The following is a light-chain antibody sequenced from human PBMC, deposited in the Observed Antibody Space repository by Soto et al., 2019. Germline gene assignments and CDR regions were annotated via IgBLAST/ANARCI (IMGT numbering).Light chain of an antibody. V-gene: IGKV3-11*01. J-gene: IGKJ4*01. Sequence: VLTQSPATLPLSPGDRATLSCRASQNVGTYLAWYQQKPGQVPRLLIYDASNRATGIPARFSGSGSGTDVPRPISRLEPEDFAVYYCQQRFNSPLTFGGGTKLEIK. CDR1: QNVGTY. CDR3: QQRFNSPLT. CDR2: DAS.